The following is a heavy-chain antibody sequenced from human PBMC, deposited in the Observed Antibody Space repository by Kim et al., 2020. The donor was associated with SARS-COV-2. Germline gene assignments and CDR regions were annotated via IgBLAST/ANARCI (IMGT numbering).Heavy chain of an antibody. Sequence: GGSLRLSCVASGFTFSRHWMTWVRQAPGKGLEWLVNINQDGTEKHYVDSVKGRFTISRDNAKNSVFLQINSLRAEDTALYYCAAEYDSGWSWDFDHRGQGTLVTV. D-gene: IGHD6-19*01. CDR3: AAEYDSGWSWDFDH. J-gene: IGHJ4*02. CDR1: GFTFSRHW. CDR2: INQDGTEK. V-gene: IGHV3-7*01.